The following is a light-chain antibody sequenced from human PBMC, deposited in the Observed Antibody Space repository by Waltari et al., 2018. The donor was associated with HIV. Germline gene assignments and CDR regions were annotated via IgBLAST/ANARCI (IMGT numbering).Light chain of an antibody. CDR3: CSYAGSSTFRV. CDR1: SSAGGSYNL. CDR2: EVS. J-gene: IGLJ3*02. V-gene: IGLV2-23*02. Sequence: QSALTQPASVSGSPGQSITISCTGTSSAGGSYNLVSWYQQHPGKAPKLMIYEVSKRPSGVSHRFSGSKSGNTASLTISGLQAEDEADYYCCSYAGSSTFRVFGGGTKLTVL.